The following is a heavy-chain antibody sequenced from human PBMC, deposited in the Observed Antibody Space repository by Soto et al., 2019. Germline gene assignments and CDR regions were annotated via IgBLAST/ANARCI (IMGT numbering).Heavy chain of an antibody. D-gene: IGHD6-13*01. CDR2: INWNSGSI. CDR1: GFTFDDYA. V-gene: IGHV3-9*01. CDR3: VKDESINWYSGHFRH. J-gene: IGHJ1*01. Sequence: GGSLRLSCAASGFTFDDYAMHWVRQVPGKGLEWVSGINWNSGSIGYGDSVKGRFAISRDNAKNSLHLRMNSLSTEDTAFYYCVKDESINWYSGHFRHWGQGTLVTVSS.